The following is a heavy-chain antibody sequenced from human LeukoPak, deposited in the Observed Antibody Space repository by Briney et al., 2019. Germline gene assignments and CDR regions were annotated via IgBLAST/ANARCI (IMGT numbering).Heavy chain of an antibody. V-gene: IGHV3-49*03. D-gene: IGHD3-22*01. CDR1: GFTFGDYA. Sequence: GGSLRLSCTASGFTFGDYAMSWFRQAPGKGLEWVGFIRSKAYGGTTEYAASVKGRFTISSDDSKSIAYLQMNSLKTEDTAVYYCTRGLTYYYDSSGPPDAFDIWGQGTMVTVSS. CDR3: TRGLTYYYDSSGPPDAFDI. CDR2: IRSKAYGGTT. J-gene: IGHJ3*02.